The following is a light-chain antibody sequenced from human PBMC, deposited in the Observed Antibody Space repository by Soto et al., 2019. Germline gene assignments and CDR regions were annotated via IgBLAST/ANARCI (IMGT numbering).Light chain of an antibody. J-gene: IGKJ5*01. CDR2: GAS. CDR3: QQFHTYPVT. V-gene: IGKV3-20*01. CDR1: QSVSNNY. Sequence: IVLTQSTGTLSLSPGERATLSCRASQSVSNNYLAWYQQKPGQAPRLLIYGASSRATGIPDRFSGSESGTDFTLTISSLQAEDFATYYCQQFHTYPVTFGQGTRLEIK.